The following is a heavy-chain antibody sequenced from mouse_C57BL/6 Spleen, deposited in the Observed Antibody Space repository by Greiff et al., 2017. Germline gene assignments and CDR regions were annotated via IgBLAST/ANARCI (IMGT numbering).Heavy chain of an antibody. J-gene: IGHJ4*01. CDR3: ARSECYSYVYAIDY. D-gene: IGHD2-12*01. V-gene: IGHV7-3*01. Sequence: EVQRVESGGGLVQPGGSLSLSCAASGFPFTDSYMSWVRQPPGTALEWLGFIRNKANGYTTAYSASVKGRFTITRDNSQSILYLQMYALRAEDSATYYLARSECYSYVYAIDYRGQANSVPVSS. CDR1: GFPFTDSY. CDR2: IRNKANGYTT.